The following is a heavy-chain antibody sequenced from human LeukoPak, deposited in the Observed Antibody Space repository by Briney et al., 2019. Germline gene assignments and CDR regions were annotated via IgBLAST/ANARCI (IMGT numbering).Heavy chain of an antibody. D-gene: IGHD2-15*01. V-gene: IGHV1-18*01. J-gene: IGHJ6*02. Sequence: ASVKVSCKASGYTFTSYGISWVRQAPGQGLEWMGWISAYNGNTNYAQKLQGRVTMTTDTSTSTAYMELRSLRSDDTAVYYCARDCSGGSCYSGVLGPYYYGMDVWGRGTTVTVSS. CDR3: ARDCSGGSCYSGVLGPYYYGMDV. CDR1: GYTFTSYG. CDR2: ISAYNGNT.